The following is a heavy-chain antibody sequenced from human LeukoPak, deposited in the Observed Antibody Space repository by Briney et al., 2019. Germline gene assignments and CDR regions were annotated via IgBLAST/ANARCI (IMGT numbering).Heavy chain of an antibody. Sequence: GRSLRLFCAASGFTFDDYAMHWVRHAPGKGLEWVSGISWNSGSIGYADSVKGRFTISRDNAKNSLYLQMNSLRAEDMGLYYCAKDIMRSSARAFDIWGQGTMVTVSS. CDR2: ISWNSGSI. D-gene: IGHD3-22*01. CDR3: AKDIMRSSARAFDI. V-gene: IGHV3-9*03. J-gene: IGHJ3*02. CDR1: GFTFDDYA.